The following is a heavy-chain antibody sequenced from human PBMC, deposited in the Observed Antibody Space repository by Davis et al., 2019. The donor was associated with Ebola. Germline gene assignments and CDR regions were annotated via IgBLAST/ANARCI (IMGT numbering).Heavy chain of an antibody. V-gene: IGHV3-30*19. J-gene: IGHJ3*02. D-gene: IGHD4-11*01. CDR1: GFTFSSYG. Sequence: GESLKISCAASGFTFSSYGMHWVRQAPGKGLEWVAVIWYDGSNKYYADSVKGRFTISRDNSKNTLYLQMNSLRAEDTAVYYCARPSPTRDDAFDIWGQGTMVTVSS. CDR3: ARPSPTRDDAFDI. CDR2: IWYDGSNK.